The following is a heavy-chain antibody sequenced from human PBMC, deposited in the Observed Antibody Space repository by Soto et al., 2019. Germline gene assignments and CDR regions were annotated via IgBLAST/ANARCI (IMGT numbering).Heavy chain of an antibody. Sequence: ASVKVSCQASGYTFTSYAMHWVRQAPGQRLEWMGWINAGNGNTKYSQKFQGRVTITRDTSASTAYMELSSLRSEDTAVYYCARDPGGNSAGWFDPWGQGTLVTVSS. CDR3: ARDPGGNSAGWFDP. CDR2: INAGNGNT. CDR1: GYTFTSYA. J-gene: IGHJ5*02. V-gene: IGHV1-3*01. D-gene: IGHD2-21*02.